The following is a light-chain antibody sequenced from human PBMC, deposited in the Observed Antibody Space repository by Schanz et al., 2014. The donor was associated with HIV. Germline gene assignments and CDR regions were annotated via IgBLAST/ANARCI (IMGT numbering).Light chain of an antibody. CDR1: QSIGSW. CDR2: AAS. J-gene: IGKJ1*01. CDR3: LQDFTYPWT. V-gene: IGKV1-5*01. Sequence: DIQMTQSPSTLSASVGDRVTVTCRASQSIGSWLAWYQQKPGRAPQLLIYAASTLYTGVPSRFSGSGSGTDFTLTISSLQAEDSATYYCLQDFTYPWTFGQGTNVEI.